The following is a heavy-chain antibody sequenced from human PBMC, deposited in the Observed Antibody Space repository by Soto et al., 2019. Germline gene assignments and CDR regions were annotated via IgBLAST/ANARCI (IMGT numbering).Heavy chain of an antibody. J-gene: IGHJ3*02. V-gene: IGHV4-34*01. CDR3: ARPAAAVTAFDI. Sequence: PSETLSLTCAVYGGSFSGYYWSWIRQPPGKGLEWIGEINHSGSTNYNPPLKSRVTISVDTSKNQFSLKLSSVTAADTAVYYCARPAAAVTAFDIWGQGTMVTVSS. D-gene: IGHD6-13*01. CDR2: INHSGST. CDR1: GGSFSGYY.